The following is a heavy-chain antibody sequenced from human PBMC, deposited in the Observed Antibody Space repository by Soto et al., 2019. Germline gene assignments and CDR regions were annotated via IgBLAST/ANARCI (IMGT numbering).Heavy chain of an antibody. CDR3: ARPVSGSYYYYYGMDV. Sequence: QVQLVQSGAEVKKPGSSVKVSCKASGGTFSSYAISWVRQAPGQGLEWMGGIIPIFGTANYAQKFQGRVTITADESTSNAYMELSSLRSEDTAVYYCARPVSGSYYYYYGMDVWGQGTTVTVSS. V-gene: IGHV1-69*01. CDR2: IIPIFGTA. J-gene: IGHJ6*02. D-gene: IGHD3-10*01. CDR1: GGTFSSYA.